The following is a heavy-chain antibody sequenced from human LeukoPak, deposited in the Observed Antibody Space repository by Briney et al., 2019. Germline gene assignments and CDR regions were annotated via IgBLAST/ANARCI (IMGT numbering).Heavy chain of an antibody. V-gene: IGHV3-30*02. Sequence: GGSLRLSCAASGFTFSSYGMHWVRQAPGKGLEWVAFIRYDGSNKYYADSVKGRFTISRDNSKNTLYLHVNSLRPEDTAVYYCAKGLHSSSWNDAFDIWGQGTTVTVSS. J-gene: IGHJ3*02. CDR3: AKGLHSSSWNDAFDI. CDR1: GFTFSSYG. D-gene: IGHD6-13*01. CDR2: IRYDGSNK.